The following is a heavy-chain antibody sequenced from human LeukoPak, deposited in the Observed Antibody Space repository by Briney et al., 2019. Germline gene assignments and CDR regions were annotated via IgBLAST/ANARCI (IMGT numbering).Heavy chain of an antibody. J-gene: IGHJ4*02. V-gene: IGHV4-59*01. Sequence: SETLSLTCTVSGGSISSYYWSWIRQSPGKGLEWIGYIYYSGSTNYNPSLKSRVTISVDTSKNQFSLKLSSVTAADTAVYYCARAHTAMVYYFDYWGQGTLVTVSS. CDR2: IYYSGST. CDR1: GGSISSYY. CDR3: ARAHTAMVYYFDY. D-gene: IGHD5-18*01.